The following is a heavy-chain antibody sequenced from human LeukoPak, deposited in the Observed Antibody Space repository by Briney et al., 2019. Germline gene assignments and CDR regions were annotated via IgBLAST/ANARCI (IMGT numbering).Heavy chain of an antibody. CDR3: AKDKQRYGSGSYAYFDY. Sequence: GGSLRLSCAASGFTFSSYDMNWVRQAPGKGLEWVSGISWNSGSIGYADSVKGRFTISRDNAKNSLYLQMNSLRAEDTALYYCAKDKQRYGSGSYAYFDYWGQGTLVTVSS. V-gene: IGHV3-9*01. CDR2: ISWNSGSI. D-gene: IGHD3-10*01. CDR1: GFTFSSYD. J-gene: IGHJ4*02.